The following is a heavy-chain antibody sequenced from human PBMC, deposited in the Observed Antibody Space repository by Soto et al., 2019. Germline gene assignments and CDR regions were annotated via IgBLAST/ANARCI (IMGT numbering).Heavy chain of an antibody. CDR3: ARVGHITNYGMAV. D-gene: IGHD1-26*01. CDR1: GGTFSSYP. CDR2: IIPFFGTS. Sequence: QVQLVQSGAEVKKPGSSVKVSCGASGGTFSSYPINWVRQAPGQGLEWMGGIIPFFGTSNYAQKLQGRVTITADESTSTAYMALRSLRSEDTAVYYCARVGHITNYGMAVWGQGTTVTVSS. J-gene: IGHJ6*02. V-gene: IGHV1-69*01.